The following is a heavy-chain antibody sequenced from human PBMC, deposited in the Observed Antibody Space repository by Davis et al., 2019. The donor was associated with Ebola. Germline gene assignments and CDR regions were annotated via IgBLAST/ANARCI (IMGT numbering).Heavy chain of an antibody. D-gene: IGHD5-12*01. CDR2: IIPILGIA. J-gene: IGHJ4*02. CDR1: RGTFSSYA. Sequence: SVKVSCKASRGTFSSYAISWVRQAPGQGLEWMGRIIPILGIANYAQKFQGRVTITADESTSTAYMELSSLRSEDTAVYYCARERYSGYEGHFDYWGQGTLVTVSS. CDR3: ARERYSGYEGHFDY. V-gene: IGHV1-69*04.